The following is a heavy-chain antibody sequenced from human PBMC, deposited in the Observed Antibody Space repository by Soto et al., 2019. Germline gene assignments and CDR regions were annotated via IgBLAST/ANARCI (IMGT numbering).Heavy chain of an antibody. Sequence: ASVKVSCKASGYTFTSYGISRVRQAPGQGLEWMGWISAYNGNTNYAQKHQGRVTMTTDTSTSTAYMELRSLRSDDTAVYYCARGASPPPYYYYYYMDVWGKGTTVTVSS. CDR3: ARGASPPPYYYYYYMDV. J-gene: IGHJ6*03. CDR2: ISAYNGNT. V-gene: IGHV1-18*01. CDR1: GYTFTSYG.